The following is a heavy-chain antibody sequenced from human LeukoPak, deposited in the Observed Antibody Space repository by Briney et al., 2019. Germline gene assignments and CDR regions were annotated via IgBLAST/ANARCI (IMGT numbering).Heavy chain of an antibody. CDR3: ARLPMVRGVYYYYYYMDI. CDR2: ISYDGSNK. J-gene: IGHJ6*03. D-gene: IGHD3-10*01. Sequence: PGRSLRLSCAASGFTFSSYAMHWVRQAPGKGLEWVAVISYDGSNKYYADSVKGRFTISRDNSKNTLYLQMNSLRAEDTAVYYCARLPMVRGVYYYYYYMDIWGKGTTVTISS. CDR1: GFTFSSYA. V-gene: IGHV3-30*04.